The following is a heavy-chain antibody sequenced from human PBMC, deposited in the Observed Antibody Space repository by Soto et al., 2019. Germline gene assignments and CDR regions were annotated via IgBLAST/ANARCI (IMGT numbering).Heavy chain of an antibody. CDR3: ARIPRYSFPTSDPLDN. J-gene: IGHJ1*01. Sequence: SVKVSCKASGGTFNTYTLGWVRQAPGQGLEWMGSIIPIFGTTHYAQSFQGRLSITADQSSTTTYMELRSLTSHDTALYYCARIPRYSFPTSDPLDNWGQGTLVTVSS. D-gene: IGHD1-26*01. CDR2: IIPIFGTT. V-gene: IGHV1-69*13. CDR1: GGTFNTYT.